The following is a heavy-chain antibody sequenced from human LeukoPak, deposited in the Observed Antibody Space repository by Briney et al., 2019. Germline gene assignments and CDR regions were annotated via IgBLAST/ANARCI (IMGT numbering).Heavy chain of an antibody. CDR3: ARGGPRITMIVVVTPDY. J-gene: IGHJ4*02. D-gene: IGHD3-22*01. CDR2: INPNSGGT. Sequence: GASVKVSCKASGYTFTGYYMHWVRQAPGQGLEWMGWINPNSGGTNYAQKFQGRVTVTRDTSISTAYMELSRLRSDDTAVYYCARGGPRITMIVVVTPDYWGQGTLVTVSS. CDR1: GYTFTGYY. V-gene: IGHV1-2*02.